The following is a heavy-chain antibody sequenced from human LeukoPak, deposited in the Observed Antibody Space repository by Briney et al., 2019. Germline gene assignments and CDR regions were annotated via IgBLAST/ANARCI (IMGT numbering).Heavy chain of an antibody. CDR1: GFTFSNYG. V-gene: IGHV3-7*05. Sequence: GGSLRLSCAASGFTFSNYGMHWVRQAPGIGLEWVANIKQDGSEKYYADSVKGRFTVSRDNAKNSLYLQMINLRAEDTAVYYCARGLNWAFDYWGQGTLVTVSS. D-gene: IGHD3-16*01. J-gene: IGHJ4*02. CDR3: ARGLNWAFDY. CDR2: IKQDGSEK.